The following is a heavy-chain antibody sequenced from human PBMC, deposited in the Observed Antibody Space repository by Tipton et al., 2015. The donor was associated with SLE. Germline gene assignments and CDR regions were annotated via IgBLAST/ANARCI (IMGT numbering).Heavy chain of an antibody. Sequence: TLSLTCTVSGYSISSGYYWGWIRQPPGKGLEWVGIIYDSGSTDYNPSLKSRVTISVDTSKNQFSLKLSSVTAADTAVYYCARGGPGAFDIWGQGTMVTVSS. V-gene: IGHV4-38-2*02. CDR1: GYSISSGYY. J-gene: IGHJ3*02. CDR2: IYDSGST. CDR3: ARGGPGAFDI.